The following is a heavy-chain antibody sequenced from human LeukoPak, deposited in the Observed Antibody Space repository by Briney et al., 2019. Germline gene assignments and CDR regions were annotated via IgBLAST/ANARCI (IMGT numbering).Heavy chain of an antibody. V-gene: IGHV1-8*01. CDR1: GYTFTSYQ. CDR3: ARGHVLVPAATDY. J-gene: IGHJ4*02. D-gene: IGHD2-2*01. CDR2: MIPDNGNT. Sequence: ASVKVSCKASGYTFTSYQINWVRQATGQGLEWMEWMIPDNGNTGFAQNFQGRVTMTRNISISTAYMALSSLRSGDTAVYYCARGHVLVPAATDYWGQGTLVTVSS.